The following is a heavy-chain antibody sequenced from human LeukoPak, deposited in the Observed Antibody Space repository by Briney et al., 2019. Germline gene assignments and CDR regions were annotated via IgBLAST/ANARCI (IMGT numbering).Heavy chain of an antibody. CDR1: GFTFSSYG. V-gene: IGHV3-30*18. D-gene: IGHD3-22*01. CDR3: AKDQSSGYYYGYFQH. Sequence: GGSLRLSCAASGFTFSSYGMHWVRQAPGKGLEWVAVISYDGSNKYYADSVKGRFTISRDNSKNTLYLQMNSLRAEDTAVYYCAKDQSSGYYYGYFQHWGQGTLVTVSS. J-gene: IGHJ1*01. CDR2: ISYDGSNK.